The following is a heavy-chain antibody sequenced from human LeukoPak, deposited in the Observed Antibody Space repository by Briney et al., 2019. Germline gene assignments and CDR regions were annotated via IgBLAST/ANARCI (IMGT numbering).Heavy chain of an antibody. J-gene: IGHJ4*02. CDR1: GFTVSSNY. CDR3: AKDRRYCSGGSCYLFFDY. D-gene: IGHD2-15*01. CDR2: IYSGGST. Sequence: GGSLRLFCAASGFTVSSNYMSWVRQAPGKGLEWVSVIYSGGSTYYADSVKGRFTISRDNSKNTLYLQMNSLRAEDTAVYYCAKDRRYCSGGSCYLFFDYWGQGTLVTVSS. V-gene: IGHV3-53*01.